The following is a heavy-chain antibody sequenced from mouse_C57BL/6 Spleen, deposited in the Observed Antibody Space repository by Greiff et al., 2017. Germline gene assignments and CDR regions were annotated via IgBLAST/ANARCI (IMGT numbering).Heavy chain of an antibody. Sequence: EVKVEESGGGLVKPGGSLKLSCAASGFTFSDYGMHWVRQAPEKGLEWVAYISSGSSTIYYADTVKGRFTISRDNAKNTLFLQMTSLRSEDTAMYYCARRSKRGDYYAMDYWGQGTSVTVSS. J-gene: IGHJ4*01. D-gene: IGHD2-5*01. CDR3: ARRSKRGDYYAMDY. CDR2: ISSGSSTI. CDR1: GFTFSDYG. V-gene: IGHV5-17*01.